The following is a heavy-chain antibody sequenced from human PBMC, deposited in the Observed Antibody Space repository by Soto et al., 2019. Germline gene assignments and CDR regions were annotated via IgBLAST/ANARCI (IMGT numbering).Heavy chain of an antibody. Sequence: GESLKISCKGSGYSFTSYWIGWVRQMPGKGLEWMGIIHPGDSDTRYSPSFQGQVTISADKSISTAYLQWSSLKASDTAMYYCARYKAVAGPAYYYYGMDVWGQGTTVTVSS. D-gene: IGHD6-19*01. CDR1: GYSFTSYW. CDR3: ARYKAVAGPAYYYYGMDV. J-gene: IGHJ6*02. V-gene: IGHV5-51*01. CDR2: IHPGDSDT.